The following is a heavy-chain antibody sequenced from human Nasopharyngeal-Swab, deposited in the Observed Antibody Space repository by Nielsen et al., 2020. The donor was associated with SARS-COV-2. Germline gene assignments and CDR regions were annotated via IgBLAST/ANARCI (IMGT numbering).Heavy chain of an antibody. CDR3: ARDFPTPPYYDFWSGLQLDY. V-gene: IGHV3-21*01. D-gene: IGHD3-3*01. CDR1: GFTFSSYS. Sequence: GESLKISCAASGFTFSSYSMNWVRQAPGKGLEWVSSISSSSSYIYYADSVKGRFTISRDNAKSSLYLQMNSLRAEDTAVYYCARDFPTPPYYDFWSGLQLDYWGQGTLVTVSS. CDR2: ISSSSSYI. J-gene: IGHJ4*02.